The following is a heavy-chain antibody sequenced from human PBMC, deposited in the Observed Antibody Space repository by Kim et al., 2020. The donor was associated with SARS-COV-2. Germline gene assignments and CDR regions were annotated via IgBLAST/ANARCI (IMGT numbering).Heavy chain of an antibody. CDR3: ARESSSGFFAYYRRYDS. J-gene: IGHJ5*01. CDR2: INPNSGNT. D-gene: IGHD3-16*01. V-gene: IGHV1-8*02. CDR1: GYTFTSYY. Sequence: ASVKVSCKASGYTFTSYYIHWVRQATGQGLEWMGLINPNSGNTSYAQKFQGRVTMTRNTSTSTAYMELSSLRSEDTAVYYCARESSSGFFAYYRRYDS.